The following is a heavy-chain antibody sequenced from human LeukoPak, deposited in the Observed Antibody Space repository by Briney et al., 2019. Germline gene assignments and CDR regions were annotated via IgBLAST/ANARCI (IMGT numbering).Heavy chain of an antibody. J-gene: IGHJ4*02. D-gene: IGHD5-18*01. V-gene: IGHV4-59*08. Sequence: SETLSLTCTVSGGSISSYYWSWIRQPPGKGLEWIGYIYYSGSTNYNPSLKSRVTISVDTSKNQFSLKLSSVTAADTAVCYCARRGGGYSYELDYWGQGTLVTVSS. CDR3: ARRGGGYSYELDY. CDR1: GGSISSYY. CDR2: IYYSGST.